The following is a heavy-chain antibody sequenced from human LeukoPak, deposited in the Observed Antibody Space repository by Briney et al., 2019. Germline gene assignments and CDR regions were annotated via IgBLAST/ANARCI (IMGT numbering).Heavy chain of an antibody. CDR1: GYTFTGYY. V-gene: IGHV1-2*02. CDR2: INPNSGGT. J-gene: IGHJ4*02. Sequence: ASVKVSFKASGYTFTGYYMHWVRQAPGQGLEWMGWINPNSGGTNYAQKFQGRVTMTRDTSISTAYMELSRLRSDDTAVYYCARGYLLWFGELPQRYFDYWGQGTLVTVSS. D-gene: IGHD3-10*01. CDR3: ARGYLLWFGELPQRYFDY.